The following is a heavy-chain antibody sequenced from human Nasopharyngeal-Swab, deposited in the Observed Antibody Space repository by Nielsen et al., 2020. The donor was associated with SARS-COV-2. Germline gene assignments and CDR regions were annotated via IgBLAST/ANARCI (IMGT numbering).Heavy chain of an antibody. J-gene: IGHJ6*03. CDR2: IYYSGST. V-gene: IGHV4-31*02. Sequence: WIRHPPGKGLEWIGYIYYSGSTYYNPSLKSRVTISVDTSKNQFSLKLSSVTAADTAVYYCARVTGYYYYYMDVWGKGTTVTVSS. CDR3: ARVTGYYYYYMDV. D-gene: IGHD3-9*01.